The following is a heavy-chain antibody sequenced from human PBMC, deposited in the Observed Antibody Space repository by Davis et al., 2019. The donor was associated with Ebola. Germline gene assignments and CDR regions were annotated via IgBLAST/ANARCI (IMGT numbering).Heavy chain of an antibody. CDR3: ARDVVIVPAGAFDI. Sequence: PAGSLTLSCAASGLTVSSNYMSWVRHAPGKGLEWVSAIYTDGSTYYADSVKGRFTISRDNSKNTPYLQMNSLRAEDTAVYFCARDVVIVPAGAFDIWGQGTMVTVSS. CDR2: IYTDGST. D-gene: IGHD2-2*01. CDR1: GLTVSSNY. J-gene: IGHJ3*02. V-gene: IGHV3-53*01.